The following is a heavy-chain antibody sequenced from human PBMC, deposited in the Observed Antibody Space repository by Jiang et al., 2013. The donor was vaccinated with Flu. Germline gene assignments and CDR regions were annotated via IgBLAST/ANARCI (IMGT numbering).Heavy chain of an antibody. V-gene: IGHV6-1*01. J-gene: IGHJ1*01. Sequence: SQTLSLTCAISGDSVSSNSAIWNWIRQSPSRGLEWLGRTYYRSKWYNDYAVSVKSRITINADTFQNQFSLQLNSVTPEDTAVYYCASTGPNSKYFQHWDQGALVTVSS. D-gene: IGHD4/OR15-4a*01. CDR1: GDSVSSNSAI. CDR3: ASTGPNSKYFQH. CDR2: TYYRSKWYN.